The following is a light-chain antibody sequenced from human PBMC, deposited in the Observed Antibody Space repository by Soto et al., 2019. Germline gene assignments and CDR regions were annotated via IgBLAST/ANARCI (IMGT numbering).Light chain of an antibody. V-gene: IGLV2-14*01. J-gene: IGLJ1*01. CDR1: SNDIGTYES. Sequence: QSVLTQPASVSGSPGQSITISCTGSSNDIGTYESVSWHQHHPGRAPKLIIFGVNDRPSGISDRFSGSKSGNTASLTIFGLQLEDEAVYYCSSYTTGSTLPWVFGTGTKVTVL. CDR2: GVN. CDR3: SSYTTGSTLPWV.